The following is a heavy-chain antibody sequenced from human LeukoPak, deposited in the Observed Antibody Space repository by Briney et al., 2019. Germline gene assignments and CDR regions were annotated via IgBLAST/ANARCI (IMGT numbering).Heavy chain of an antibody. CDR3: AIERSGSYYNGDAAFDI. V-gene: IGHV1-24*01. D-gene: IGHD3-10*01. CDR1: GYTLTELS. CDR2: FDPEDGET. Sequence: ASVKVSCKVSGYTLTELSMHCVRQAPGKGLEWMGGFDPEDGETIYTQKFQGRVTMTEDTYTGAAYMGLGRLRYEDTAGYYCAIERSGSYYNGDAAFDIWGQGKMVTVSS. J-gene: IGHJ3*02.